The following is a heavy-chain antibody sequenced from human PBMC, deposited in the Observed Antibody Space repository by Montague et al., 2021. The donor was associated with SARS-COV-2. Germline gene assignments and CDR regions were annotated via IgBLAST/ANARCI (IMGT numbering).Heavy chain of an antibody. V-gene: IGHV2-70*11. J-gene: IGHJ5*02. D-gene: IGHD6-13*01. CDR1: GFSLITAGVS. Sequence: VKPTQTLTLTCTLSGFSLITAGVSVAWIRQSPGKPLEWLARIDWDDDKYYTTSLQTRLTISKDTSKDQVVLTMINMDPADTAMYYCARLAAPGTKDWFDPWGQGVLVTVSS. CDR2: IDWDDDK. CDR3: ARLAAPGTKDWFDP.